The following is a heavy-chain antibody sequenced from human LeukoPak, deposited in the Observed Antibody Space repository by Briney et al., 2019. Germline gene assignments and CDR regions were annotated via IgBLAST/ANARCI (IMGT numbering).Heavy chain of an antibody. CDR1: GYSISSGYY. CDR2: MYHSGGT. D-gene: IGHD6-13*01. V-gene: IGHV4-38-2*01. CDR3: ARQGGSSSPYYYYYMDV. J-gene: IGHJ6*03. Sequence: PSETLSLTCAVSGYSISSGYYWGRFRQPPGKGLEWIGCMYHSGGTYYNPSLKSRVTISVDTSKNQFSLKRSSVTAADTAGYYCARQGGSSSPYYYYYMDVWGKGTTVTVSS.